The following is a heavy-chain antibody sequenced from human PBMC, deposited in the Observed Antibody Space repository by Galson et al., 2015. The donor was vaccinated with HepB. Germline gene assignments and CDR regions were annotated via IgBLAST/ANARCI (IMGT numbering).Heavy chain of an antibody. D-gene: IGHD3-9*01. CDR2: IDPSDSYT. V-gene: IGHV5-10-1*01. CDR1: GYSFTSYW. J-gene: IGHJ5*02. CDR3: ATDILTGYEYNWFDP. Sequence: QSGAEVKKPGESLRISCKGSGYSFTSYWISWVRQMPGKGLEWMGRIDPSDSYTNYSPSFQGHATISADKSISTAYLQWSSLKASDTAMYYCATDILTGYEYNWFDPWGQGTLVTVSS.